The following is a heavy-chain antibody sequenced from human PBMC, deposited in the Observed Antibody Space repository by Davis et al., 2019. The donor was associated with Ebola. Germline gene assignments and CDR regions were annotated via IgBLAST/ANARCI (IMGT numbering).Heavy chain of an antibody. CDR1: GGSTSRGGSY. Sequence: PSETLSLTCTVSGGSTSRGGSYWTWIRQHPGKGLEWIGYIYYSGSTYYKPSLKSRVTISLDTSKNQFSLNLSSVTAADTAVYYCARDISTTISAFDIWGQGTMVTVSS. V-gene: IGHV4-31*03. J-gene: IGHJ3*02. CDR3: ARDISTTISAFDI. CDR2: IYYSGST. D-gene: IGHD2/OR15-2a*01.